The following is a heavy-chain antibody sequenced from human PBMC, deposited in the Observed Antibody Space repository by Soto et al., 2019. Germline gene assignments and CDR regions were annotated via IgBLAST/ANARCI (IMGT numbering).Heavy chain of an antibody. CDR1: GFSLSNYA. V-gene: IGHV3-23*01. CDR3: AKGGITLVRGSFDY. D-gene: IGHD3-10*01. CDR2: ISGSGSNT. J-gene: IGHJ4*02. Sequence: EVQLLESGGGLVQPGGSLRLSCAVSGFSLSNYAMSWVRQAPGKGLEWVSAISGSGSNTYFIDSVKGRFTISRDRSKTTLFLRMNNLRAEDTAVYYCAKGGITLVRGSFDYWGQGALVTVSS.